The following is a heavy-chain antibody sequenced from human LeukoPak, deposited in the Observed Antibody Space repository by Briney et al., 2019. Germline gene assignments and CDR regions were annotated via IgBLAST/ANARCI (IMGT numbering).Heavy chain of an antibody. CDR3: ARGNAAMIDY. D-gene: IGHD5-18*01. CDR1: GFTFSSYG. V-gene: IGHV3-33*01. CDR2: IWYDGSNK. J-gene: IGHJ4*02. Sequence: GGSLRLSCAASGFTFSSYGIHWVRQAPGKGLEWVSLIWYDGSNKYYADSVKGRFTISRDNSKNTLYLQMNSLSPEDTAVYYCARGNAAMIDYWGQGILVTVSS.